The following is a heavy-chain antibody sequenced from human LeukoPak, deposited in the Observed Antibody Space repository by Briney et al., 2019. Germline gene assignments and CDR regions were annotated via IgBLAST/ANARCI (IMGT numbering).Heavy chain of an antibody. D-gene: IGHD3-10*01. V-gene: IGHV4-39*01. CDR3: ARRRGAWPFDY. CDR2: IYYSGST. Sequence: PSETLSLTCTVSGGSISSSSYYWGWIRQSPGKGLEWIGSIYYSGSTYYNPSLKSRVTISVDTSKNQFSLKLSSVTAADTAVYYCARRRGAWPFDYWGQGTLVTVSS. J-gene: IGHJ4*02. CDR1: GGSISSSSYY.